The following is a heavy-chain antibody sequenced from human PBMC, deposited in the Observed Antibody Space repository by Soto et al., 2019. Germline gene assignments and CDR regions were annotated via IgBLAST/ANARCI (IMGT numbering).Heavy chain of an antibody. V-gene: IGHV4-39*01. CDR2: IYYSGST. CDR3: ARRAVVVVAATWWFDP. J-gene: IGHJ5*02. CDR1: GGSISSSSYY. D-gene: IGHD2-15*01. Sequence: QLQLQESGPGLVKPSETLSLTCTVSGGSISSSSYYWGWIRQPPGKGLEWIGSIYYSGSTYYNPSLKSRVTISVDTSKNQFSLKLSSVTAADTAVYYCARRAVVVVAATWWFDPWGQGTLVTVSS.